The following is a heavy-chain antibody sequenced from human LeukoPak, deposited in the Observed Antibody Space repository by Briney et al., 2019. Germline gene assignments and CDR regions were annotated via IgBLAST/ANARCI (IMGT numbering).Heavy chain of an antibody. CDR1: GGSISSYY. D-gene: IGHD3-10*01. CDR3: ARGRRPPLRGWFDP. V-gene: IGHV4-59*12. CDR2: IYYSGST. Sequence: PSETLSLTCTVSGGSISSYYWSWIRQPPGKGLEWIGYIYYSGSTNYNPSLKSRVTISVDTSKNQFSLKLSSVTAADTAVYYCARGRRPPLRGWFDPWGQGTLVTVSS. J-gene: IGHJ5*02.